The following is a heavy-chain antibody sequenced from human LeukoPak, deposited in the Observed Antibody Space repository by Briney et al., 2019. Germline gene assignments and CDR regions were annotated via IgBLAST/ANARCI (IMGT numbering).Heavy chain of an antibody. Sequence: GASVKVSCKASGYTFTSYDINWVRQATGQGLEWMGWINPHSGGTNYAQKFQGRVTMTRDTSISTAYMELRRLRSDDTAVYYCAKVRSEWWSLQEFDYWGQGTLVTVSS. CDR2: INPHSGGT. J-gene: IGHJ4*02. CDR1: GYTFTSYD. CDR3: AKVRSEWWSLQEFDY. D-gene: IGHD2-15*01. V-gene: IGHV1-2*02.